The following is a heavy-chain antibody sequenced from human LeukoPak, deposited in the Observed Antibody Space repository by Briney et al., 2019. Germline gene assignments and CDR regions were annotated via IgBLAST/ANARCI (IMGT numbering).Heavy chain of an antibody. Sequence: GGSLRLSCAASGFTFSSYSMNWVRQAPGKGLEWVSSISSSSSYVYYTDSVKGRFTISRGNAKNSLYLQMNSLRAEDTAVYYCASFTVLTGGNWDQGTLVTVSS. D-gene: IGHD3-9*01. CDR1: GFTFSSYS. V-gene: IGHV3-21*01. CDR2: ISSSSSYV. J-gene: IGHJ4*02. CDR3: ASFTVLTGGN.